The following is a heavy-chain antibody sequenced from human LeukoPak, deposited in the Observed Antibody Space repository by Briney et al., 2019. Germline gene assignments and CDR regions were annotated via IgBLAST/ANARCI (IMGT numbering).Heavy chain of an antibody. CDR1: GLTFSSYA. Sequence: GGSLRLSCAASGLTFSSYAMNWVRQVPGKGLEWVSSISGSGGNTYYADSVKGRFTISRDNSKNTLYLQMNSLRAEDTAIYYCARRGGSSGWGAFDYWGQGTLVTVSS. D-gene: IGHD6-19*01. J-gene: IGHJ4*02. CDR2: ISGSGGNT. CDR3: ARRGGSSGWGAFDY. V-gene: IGHV3-23*01.